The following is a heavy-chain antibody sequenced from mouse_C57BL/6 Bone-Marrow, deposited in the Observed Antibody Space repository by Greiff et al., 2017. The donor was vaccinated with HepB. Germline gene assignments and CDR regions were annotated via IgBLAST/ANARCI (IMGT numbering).Heavy chain of an antibody. CDR2: IDPENGDT. D-gene: IGHD2-4*01. Sequence: EVQLQQSGAELVRPGASVKLSCTASGFNIKDDYMHWVKQRPEQGLEWIGWIDPENGDTEYASKFKGKATITADTSSNTAYLQLSSLTSEDSAVYFCARSDGDYWFAYWGQGTLVTVSA. J-gene: IGHJ3*01. CDR3: ARSDGDYWFAY. CDR1: GFNIKDDY. V-gene: IGHV14-4*01.